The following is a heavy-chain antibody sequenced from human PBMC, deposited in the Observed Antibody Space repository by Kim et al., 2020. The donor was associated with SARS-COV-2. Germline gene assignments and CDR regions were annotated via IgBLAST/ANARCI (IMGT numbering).Heavy chain of an antibody. Sequence: YNPSLKSRVTISVDTSKNQFSLKLSSVTAADTAVYYCARTYYYGSGGFDPWGQGTLVTVSS. D-gene: IGHD3-10*01. J-gene: IGHJ5*02. V-gene: IGHV4-59*01. CDR3: ARTYYYGSGGFDP.